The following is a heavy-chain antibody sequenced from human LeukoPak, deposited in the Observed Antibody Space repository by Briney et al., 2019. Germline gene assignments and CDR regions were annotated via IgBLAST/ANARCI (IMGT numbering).Heavy chain of an antibody. J-gene: IGHJ4*02. CDR2: ISYDGSNK. Sequence: PGGSLRLSCAASGFTFSNYVIQWVRQAPGKGLEWVAVISYDGSNKYYADSVRGRFTISRDNSKNRLYLQMNSLRAEDTAVYYCARARNYDFWGALDYWGQGTLVTVSS. D-gene: IGHD3-3*01. V-gene: IGHV3-30-3*01. CDR3: ARARNYDFWGALDY. CDR1: GFTFSNYV.